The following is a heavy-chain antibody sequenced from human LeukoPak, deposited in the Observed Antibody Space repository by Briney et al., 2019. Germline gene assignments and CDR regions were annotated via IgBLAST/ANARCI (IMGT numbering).Heavy chain of an antibody. CDR3: ARAVDIVATTINWFDP. Sequence: SETLSLTCTVSGGSISSYYWSWIRQPAGKGLEWIGRIYTSGSTNYNPSLKSRVTISVDTSKNQFSLKLSSVTAADTAVYYCARAVDIVATTINWFDPWGQGTLVTVSS. V-gene: IGHV4-4*07. CDR2: IYTSGST. CDR1: GGSISSYY. D-gene: IGHD5-12*01. J-gene: IGHJ5*02.